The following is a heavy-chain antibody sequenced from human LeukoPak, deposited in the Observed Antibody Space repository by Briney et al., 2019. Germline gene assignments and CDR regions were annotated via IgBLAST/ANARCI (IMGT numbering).Heavy chain of an antibody. CDR1: GFIVSGDF. D-gene: IGHD1-26*01. CDR2: IYSDGST. V-gene: IGHV3-53*01. Sequence: GGSLRLSCAASGFIVSGDFMSWVRQAPGKGLEWVSVIYSDGSTYYADSVKGRFTIFRDNSKNTLDLQMTGLRAEDTAVYYCARERGRGRDSPWFDCWGQGTLVTVSS. CDR3: ARERGRGRDSPWFDC. J-gene: IGHJ4*02.